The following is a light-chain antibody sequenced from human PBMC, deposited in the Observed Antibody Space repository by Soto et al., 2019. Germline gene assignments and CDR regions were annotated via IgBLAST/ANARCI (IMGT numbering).Light chain of an antibody. V-gene: IGLV1-44*01. J-gene: IGLJ3*02. CDR1: SSNIGGNT. Sequence: QPVLTQPPSASGTPGQRVTISCSGSSSNIGGNTVNWYQQLPGTAPKLLMFANKERPSGVPDRFSASKSGTSASLAINGLQSEDEADYYCATWDDILNGWVFGGGTKVTVL. CDR3: ATWDDILNGWV. CDR2: ANK.